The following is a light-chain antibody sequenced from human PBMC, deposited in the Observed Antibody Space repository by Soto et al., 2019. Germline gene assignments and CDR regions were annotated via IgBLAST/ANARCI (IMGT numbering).Light chain of an antibody. Sequence: DIVMTQSPAILSVSTGESATLSCRASQGVSSNLAWYQQKPGQAPILLIFGACTRATGSPARFRGSGSGTEFTLTIRRLEPDDFAAYYFRQYYSRYPWRFGQGTKVDIK. CDR1: QGVSSN. V-gene: IGKV3-15*01. CDR3: RQYYSRYPWR. CDR2: GAC. J-gene: IGKJ1*01.